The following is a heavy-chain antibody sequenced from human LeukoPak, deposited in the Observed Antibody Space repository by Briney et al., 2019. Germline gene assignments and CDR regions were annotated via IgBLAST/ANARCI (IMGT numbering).Heavy chain of an antibody. J-gene: IGHJ6*03. V-gene: IGHV1-46*01. Sequence: ASVKVSCKASGYTFTSYDINWVRQAPGQGLEWMGIINPSGGSTSYAQKFQGRVTMTRDTSTSTVFMELSSLRSEDTAVYYCARNGGLGRDYYYYYYMDVWGKGTTVTISS. D-gene: IGHD4-23*01. CDR1: GYTFTSYD. CDR3: ARNGGLGRDYYYYYYMDV. CDR2: INPSGGST.